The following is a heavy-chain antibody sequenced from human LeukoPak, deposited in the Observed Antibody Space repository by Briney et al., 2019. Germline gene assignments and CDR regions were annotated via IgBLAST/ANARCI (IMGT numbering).Heavy chain of an antibody. CDR3: AKEGEPYHYGSGSTPAPFEN. CDR2: VTRGGST. Sequence: GGSLRLSCAASGFSFSNYAMSWVRQAPGKGLEWVSGVTRGGSTHYSDSVKGRFTISRDISRDTSENTLYLQMNSLRAEDTAVYYCAKEGEPYHYGSGSTPAPFENWGQGTLVTVSS. CDR1: GFSFSNYA. V-gene: IGHV3-23*01. J-gene: IGHJ4*02. D-gene: IGHD3-10*01.